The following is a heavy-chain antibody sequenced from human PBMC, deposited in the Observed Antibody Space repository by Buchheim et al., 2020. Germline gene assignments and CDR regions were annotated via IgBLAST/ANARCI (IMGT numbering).Heavy chain of an antibody. CDR3: ARDVIDSTSSRHWYFDL. Sequence: QVQLQESGPGLVKPSQTLSLTCTVSGGSISSADYCWTWIRQSPGKGLEWIGYIYYSGSTSYNPSLQSRVSISVDTSKNQFILRLSSVTAADTAVYSCARDVIDSTSSRHWYFDLWGRGTL. D-gene: IGHD6-6*01. CDR1: GGSISSADYC. V-gene: IGHV4-30-4*01. J-gene: IGHJ2*01. CDR2: IYYSGST.